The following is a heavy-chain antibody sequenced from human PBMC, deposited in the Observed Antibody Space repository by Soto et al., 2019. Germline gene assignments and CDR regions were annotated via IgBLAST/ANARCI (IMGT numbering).Heavy chain of an antibody. CDR3: ASSPVAGRGGAFDI. J-gene: IGHJ3*02. Sequence: QLQRQESGPGLVKPSETLSLTCTVSAGSITSSNYYWGWIRQPPGKGMEWIGNIYYSGSTYYNPSLKSRVTISINSSKKQCSLRLTSVTASDTAVYYCASSPVAGRGGAFDIWGQGTMVTVSS. CDR1: AGSITSSNYY. V-gene: IGHV4-39*01. D-gene: IGHD2-15*01. CDR2: IYYSGST.